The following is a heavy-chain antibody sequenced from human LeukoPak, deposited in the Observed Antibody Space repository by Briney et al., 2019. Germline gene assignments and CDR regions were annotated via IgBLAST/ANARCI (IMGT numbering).Heavy chain of an antibody. CDR1: GGSLSTYY. D-gene: IGHD3-10*01. CDR2: VSDIGSI. V-gene: IGHV4-59*12. Sequence: TASETLSLTCTVSGGSLSTYYWGWIRQPPGKGLEWIAYVSDIGSINYNPYLKSRVTISLDTSKNQLSLKLSSVTAADTAVYYCARGRAQGILWFGEWEGFDYWGQGTLVTVSA. CDR3: ARGRAQGILWFGEWEGFDY. J-gene: IGHJ4*02.